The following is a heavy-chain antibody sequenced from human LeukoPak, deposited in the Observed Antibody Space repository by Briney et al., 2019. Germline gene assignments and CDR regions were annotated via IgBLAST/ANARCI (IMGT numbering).Heavy chain of an antibody. J-gene: IGHJ4*02. CDR2: INHSGST. Sequence: SETLSLTCAVYGGSFSGYYWSWIRQPPGKGLEWIREINHSGSTNYNPSLKSRVTISVDTSKNQFSLKLSSVTAGDTAVYYCARSLRAARPTDYWGQGTLVTV. D-gene: IGHD6-6*01. V-gene: IGHV4-34*01. CDR3: ARSLRAARPTDY. CDR1: GGSFSGYY.